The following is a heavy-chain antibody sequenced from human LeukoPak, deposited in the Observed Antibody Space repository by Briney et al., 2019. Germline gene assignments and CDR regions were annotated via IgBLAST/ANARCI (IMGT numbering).Heavy chain of an antibody. D-gene: IGHD2-15*01. CDR2: INPNSGGT. J-gene: IGHJ4*02. V-gene: IGHV1-2*02. Sequence: ASVKVSCKASGYTFTGYYMHWVRQAPGQGLEWMGWINPNSGGTNYAQKFQGRVTVTRDTSISTAYMELSRLRSDDTAVYYCASDMYCSGGSCYYADYWGQGTLVTVSS. CDR3: ASDMYCSGGSCYYADY. CDR1: GYTFTGYY.